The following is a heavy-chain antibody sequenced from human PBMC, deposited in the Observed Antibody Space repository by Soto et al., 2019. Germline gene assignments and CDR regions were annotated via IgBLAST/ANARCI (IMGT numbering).Heavy chain of an antibody. V-gene: IGHV3-30-3*01. J-gene: IGHJ6*02. Sequence: QVQLVESGGGVVQPGRSLRLSCAASGFTFSSYAMHWVRQAPGKGLEWVAVISYDGSNKYYADSVKGRFTISRDNSKNTLYLQMNSLRAEDTAVYYCARDLLYYSGGSCHYYYYYGMDVWGQGTTVTVSS. CDR3: ARDLLYYSGGSCHYYYYYGMDV. D-gene: IGHD2-15*01. CDR2: ISYDGSNK. CDR1: GFTFSSYA.